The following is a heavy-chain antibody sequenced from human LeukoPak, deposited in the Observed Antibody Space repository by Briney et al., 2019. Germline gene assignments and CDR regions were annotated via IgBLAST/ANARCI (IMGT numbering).Heavy chain of an antibody. V-gene: IGHV4-4*07. D-gene: IGHD5-18*01. J-gene: IGHJ6*03. Sequence: SETLSLTCTVSGGSISSYYWRWIRQPAGKGLEWIGRIYTSGSTNYNPSLKSRVTMSVDTSKNQFSLKLSSVTAADTAVYYCARDLQLTHYYYYMDVWGKGTTVTVSS. CDR3: ARDLQLTHYYYYMDV. CDR2: IYTSGST. CDR1: GGSISSYY.